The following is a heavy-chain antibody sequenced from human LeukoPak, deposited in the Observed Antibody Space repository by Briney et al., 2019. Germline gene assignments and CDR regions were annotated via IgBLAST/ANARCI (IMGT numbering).Heavy chain of an antibody. CDR2: IKQDGSQG. CDR1: GFTFSSYW. D-gene: IGHD2-15*01. V-gene: IGHV3-7*04. CDR3: ARGGGNFDY. J-gene: IGHJ4*02. Sequence: GGSLRLSCAASGFTFSSYWMSWVRQAPGKGLEWVANIKQDGSQGYYVDSVKGRFTISRDNAKNSLYLQMNSLRAEDTAVYSCARGGGNFDYWGQGTLVTVSS.